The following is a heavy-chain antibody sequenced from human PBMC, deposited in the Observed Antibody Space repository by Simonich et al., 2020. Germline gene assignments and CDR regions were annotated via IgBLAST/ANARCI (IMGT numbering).Heavy chain of an antibody. V-gene: IGHV1-2*02. J-gene: IGHJ3*02. CDR1: GYTFTGYY. CDR3: ARELMNSFDI. CDR2: INPNSGST. Sequence: QVQLVQSGAEVKKPGASVKVSCKASGYTFTGYYMHWVRQAPGQGLEWMGWINPNSGSTNYAQKFQGRVTKTRDTSISTAYMELSRLRSDDTAVYYCARELMNSFDIWGQGTMVTVSS. D-gene: IGHD2-8*01.